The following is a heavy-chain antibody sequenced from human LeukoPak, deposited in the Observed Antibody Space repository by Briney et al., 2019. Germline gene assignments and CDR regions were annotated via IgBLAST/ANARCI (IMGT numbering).Heavy chain of an antibody. CDR2: IYTSGST. D-gene: IGHD1-26*01. CDR3: ARDRSGSYYPDAFDI. V-gene: IGHV4-4*07. J-gene: IGHJ3*02. Sequence: SETLSLTCVVSGYSISSGYYWGWIRQPAGKGLEWIGRIYTSGSTNYNPSLKSRVTMSVDTSKNQFSLKLSSVTAADTAVYYCARDRSGSYYPDAFDIWGQGTMVTVSS. CDR1: GYSISSGYY.